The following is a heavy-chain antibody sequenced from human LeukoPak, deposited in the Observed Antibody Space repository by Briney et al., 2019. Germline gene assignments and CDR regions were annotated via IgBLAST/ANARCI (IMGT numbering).Heavy chain of an antibody. CDR1: GGSISSYY. V-gene: IGHV4-59*01. D-gene: IGHD1-1*01. J-gene: IGHJ5*02. Sequence: SETLSLTCSVSGGSISSYYWSWIRQPPGKGLEWIGHIYGSGSTNYNPSLKSRVTLSVDTSKNQFSLKLSSVTAANTAVYYCAREGTSGTHLNWFDPWGQGTLVTVSS. CDR3: AREGTSGTHLNWFDP. CDR2: IYGSGST.